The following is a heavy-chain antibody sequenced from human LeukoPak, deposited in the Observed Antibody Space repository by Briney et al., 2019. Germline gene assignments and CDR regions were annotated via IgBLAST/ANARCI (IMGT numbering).Heavy chain of an antibody. CDR3: ARMSGSYSSGWSFDY. CDR1: GFTFSDYY. CDR2: ISSSGSTI. J-gene: IGHJ4*02. D-gene: IGHD6-19*01. Sequence: GGSLRLSCAASGFTFSDYYMSWIRQAPGKGLEWVSYISSSGSTIYYADSVKGRFTISRDNAKNSLYVQMNSLRAEDTAVYYCARMSGSYSSGWSFDYWGQGTLVTVSS. V-gene: IGHV3-11*04.